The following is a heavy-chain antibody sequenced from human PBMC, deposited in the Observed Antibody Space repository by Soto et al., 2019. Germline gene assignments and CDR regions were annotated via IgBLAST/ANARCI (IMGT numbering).Heavy chain of an antibody. V-gene: IGHV1-69*01. CDR3: ARSDKGITGTTDFDY. D-gene: IGHD1-20*01. CDR1: GGTFSSYA. Sequence: QVQLVQSGAEVKKPGSSVKVSCKASGGTFSSYAISWVRQAPGQGIEWMGGIIPIFGTANYAQKFQGRVTSTADESTSTAYMELSSLRSEDTAVDYCARSDKGITGTTDFDYWGQGTLVTVSS. J-gene: IGHJ4*02. CDR2: IIPIFGTA.